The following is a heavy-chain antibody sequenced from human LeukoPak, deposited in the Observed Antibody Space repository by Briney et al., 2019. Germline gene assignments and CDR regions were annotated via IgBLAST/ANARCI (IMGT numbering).Heavy chain of an antibody. CDR2: ISGSGGST. Sequence: GGSLRLSCAASGFTFSGYAMSWVHQAPGKGLEWVSAISGSGGSTYYADSVKGRFTISRDNSKNTLYLQVNSLRAEDTAVYYCAKDDSAYSYASFDYWGQGTLVTVSS. CDR1: GFTFSGYA. J-gene: IGHJ4*02. CDR3: AKDDSAYSYASFDY. D-gene: IGHD5-18*01. V-gene: IGHV3-23*01.